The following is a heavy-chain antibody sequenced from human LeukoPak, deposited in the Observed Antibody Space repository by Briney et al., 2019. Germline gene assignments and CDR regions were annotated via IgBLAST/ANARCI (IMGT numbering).Heavy chain of an antibody. V-gene: IGHV3-11*04. Sequence: GGSLRLSCSGSGFTFSDYFMNWIRQAPGKGLEWVSYISSSSSTIYYADSVKGRFTISRDNAKNSLYLQMNSLRAEDTAVNYCARDILTGSQSRFQHWGQGTLVTVSS. J-gene: IGHJ1*01. D-gene: IGHD3-9*01. CDR1: GFTFSDYF. CDR3: ARDILTGSQSRFQH. CDR2: ISSSSSTI.